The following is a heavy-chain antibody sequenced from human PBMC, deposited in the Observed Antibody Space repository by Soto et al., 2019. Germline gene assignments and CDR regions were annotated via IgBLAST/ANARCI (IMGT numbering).Heavy chain of an antibody. CDR1: GGTFSSYA. CDR3: ARVPYCSSTSCLNWFDP. V-gene: IGHV1-69*01. Sequence: QVQLVQSGAEVKKPGSSVKVSCKASGGTFSSYAISWVRQAPGQGLEWMGGIIPIFGTANYAQKFQGRVTITADESTSTAYMELSSLRSEDTAVYYCARVPYCSSTSCLNWFDPWGQGTLVTVSS. J-gene: IGHJ5*02. CDR2: IIPIFGTA. D-gene: IGHD2-2*01.